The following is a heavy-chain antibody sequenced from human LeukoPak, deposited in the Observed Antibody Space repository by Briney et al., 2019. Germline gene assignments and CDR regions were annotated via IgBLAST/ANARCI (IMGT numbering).Heavy chain of an antibody. CDR1: GGSISSGGYY. V-gene: IGHV4-31*03. J-gene: IGHJ4*02. CDR2: IYYSGST. Sequence: PSETLSLTCTVSGGSISSGGYYWSWIRQHPGKGLEWIGYIYYSGSTYYNPSLKSRVTISVDTSKNQFSLKLSSVTAADTAVYYCARGEYGDGAFFDYWGQGTLVTVSS. D-gene: IGHD3-16*01. CDR3: ARGEYGDGAFFDY.